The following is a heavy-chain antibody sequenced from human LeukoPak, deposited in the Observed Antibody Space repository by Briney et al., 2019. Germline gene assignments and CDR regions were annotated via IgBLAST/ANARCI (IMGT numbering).Heavy chain of an antibody. CDR1: GYTFTGYY. V-gene: IGHV1-2*02. D-gene: IGHD3-9*01. J-gene: IGHJ4*02. CDR3: ARVPLRYFDWYFDY. Sequence: ASVKVSCKASGYTFTGYYMHWVRQAPGQGLEWMGWINPNSGGTNYAQKFQGRVTMTRDTSISTAYMELSRLRSDDTAVYYCARVPLRYFDWYFDYWGQGTLVTVSS. CDR2: INPNSGGT.